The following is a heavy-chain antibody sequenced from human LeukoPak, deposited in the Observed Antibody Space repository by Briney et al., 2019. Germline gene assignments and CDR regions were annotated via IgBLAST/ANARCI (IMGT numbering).Heavy chain of an antibody. J-gene: IGHJ6*03. Sequence: GASVKVSCRASGYTFTGYYMHWVRQAPGQGLEWMGWINPNSGGTNYAQKFQGRVTMTRDTSISTAYMELSRLTSDDTAVYYCARVYSYAHNYYYYMDVWGKGTTVTISS. CDR2: INPNSGGT. V-gene: IGHV1-2*02. D-gene: IGHD5-18*01. CDR3: ARVYSYAHNYYYYMDV. CDR1: GYTFTGYY.